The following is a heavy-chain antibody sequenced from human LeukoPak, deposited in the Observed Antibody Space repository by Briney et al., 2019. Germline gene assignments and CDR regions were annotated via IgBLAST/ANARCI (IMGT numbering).Heavy chain of an antibody. V-gene: IGHV4-34*01. J-gene: IGHJ4*02. CDR3: ASPLAGIAVAIGN. D-gene: IGHD6-19*01. Sequence: SETLSLTCAVYGGSFSGYYWSWIRQPPGKGLEWIGEINHSGSTNYNPSLKSRVTISVDKSKNQFPLKLSSVTAADTAVYYCASPLAGIAVAIGNWGQGTLVTVSS. CDR1: GGSFSGYY. CDR2: INHSGST.